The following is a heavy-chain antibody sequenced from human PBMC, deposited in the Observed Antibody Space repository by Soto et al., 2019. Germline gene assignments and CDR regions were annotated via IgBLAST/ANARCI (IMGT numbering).Heavy chain of an antibody. D-gene: IGHD3-10*01. CDR3: ARVVGGNSILFSYGIDV. V-gene: IGHV4-4*02. CDR1: GGSISSSNW. CDR2: IYHSGST. Sequence: QVQLQESGPGLVKPSGTLSLTCAVSGGSISSSNWWSWVRQPPGKGLEWIGEIYHSGSTNYNPSLKSRVTISGDKSKNQCSLKLSSVTAADTAVYYCARVVGGNSILFSYGIDVWGQGTTVTVSS. J-gene: IGHJ6*02.